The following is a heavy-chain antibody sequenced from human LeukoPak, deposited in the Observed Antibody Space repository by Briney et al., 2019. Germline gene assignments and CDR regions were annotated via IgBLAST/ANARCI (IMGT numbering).Heavy chain of an antibody. V-gene: IGHV1-69*04. CDR1: GYTFTGYY. J-gene: IGHJ4*02. CDR3: ARAAQAGTPYYFDY. CDR2: IIPILGIA. Sequence: GASVKVSCKASGYTFTGYYMHWVRQAPGRGLEWMGRIIPILGIANYAQKFQGRVTITADKSTSTAYMELSSLRSEDTAVYYCARAAQAGTPYYFDYWGQGTLVTVSS. D-gene: IGHD6-19*01.